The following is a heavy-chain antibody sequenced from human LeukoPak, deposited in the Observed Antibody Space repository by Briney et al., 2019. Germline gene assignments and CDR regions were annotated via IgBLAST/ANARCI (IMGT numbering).Heavy chain of an antibody. Sequence: GSSVKVSCKASGGTFSSYAISWVRQAPGQGLEWMGGIIPIFGTANYAQKFQGRVTITADESTSTAYMELSSLRSEDTAVYYCVREPVIVATTDAFDIWGQGTMVTVSS. V-gene: IGHV1-69*01. D-gene: IGHD5-12*01. CDR3: VREPVIVATTDAFDI. CDR1: GGTFSSYA. J-gene: IGHJ3*02. CDR2: IIPIFGTA.